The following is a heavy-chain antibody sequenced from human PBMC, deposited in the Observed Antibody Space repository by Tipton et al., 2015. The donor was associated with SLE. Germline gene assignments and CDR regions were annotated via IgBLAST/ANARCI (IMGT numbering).Heavy chain of an antibody. CDR1: GFTFSSYS. CDR2: ISSSSSYI. CDR3: ARDLGAGYGDYGS. Sequence: SLRLSCAASGFTFSSYSMNWARQAPGKGLEWVSSISSSSSYIYYADSVKGRFTISRDNAKNSLYLQMNSLRAEDTAVYYCARDLGAGYGDYGSWGQGTLVTVSS. J-gene: IGHJ4*02. D-gene: IGHD4-17*01. V-gene: IGHV3-21*03.